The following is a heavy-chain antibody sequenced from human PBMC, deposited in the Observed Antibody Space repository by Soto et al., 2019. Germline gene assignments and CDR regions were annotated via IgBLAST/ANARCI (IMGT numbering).Heavy chain of an antibody. Sequence: QVQLAQSGAEVKKSGSSVKVSCKASGGTLSNSAFSWVRQAPGQGLEWMGGIIPVFGMVNYAQKSQDRVTISADESSSTVYMELSRLRSEDTGVYYCGTGRIVVAGSSVYYGLDFWGQGTTVTVTS. CDR3: GTGRIVVAGSSVYYGLDF. CDR2: IIPVFGMV. J-gene: IGHJ6*02. V-gene: IGHV1-69*01. CDR1: GGTLSNSA. D-gene: IGHD6-19*01.